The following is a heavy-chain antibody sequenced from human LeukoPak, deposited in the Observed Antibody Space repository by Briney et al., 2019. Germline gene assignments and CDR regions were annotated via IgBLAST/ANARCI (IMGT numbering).Heavy chain of an antibody. D-gene: IGHD5-12*01. J-gene: IGHJ3*02. V-gene: IGHV3-74*03. CDR2: INSDGRTT. CDR3: TIVHSNIVATIRAGGTFDI. Sequence: GGSLRLSCAASVVTFSSNWMHWVRQAPGKGLVWVSRINSDGRTTTYADSVKGRFTISRDNAKNTLYLQMNSLRAEDTAVYYCTIVHSNIVATIRAGGTFDIWGQGTMVTVSS. CDR1: VVTFSSNW.